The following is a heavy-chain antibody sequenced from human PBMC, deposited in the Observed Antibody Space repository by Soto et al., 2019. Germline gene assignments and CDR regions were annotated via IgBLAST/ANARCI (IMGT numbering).Heavy chain of an antibody. CDR3: ASHPYCSGGSCYSGYYYYYYGMDV. CDR1: GGTFSSYA. D-gene: IGHD2-15*01. V-gene: IGHV1-69*12. CDR2: IIPIFATA. Sequence: QVQLVQSGAEVKKPXXXVKVSCKASGGTFSSYAISWVRQAPGQGLEWMGGIIPIFATADYAQKFQGRVTITADESTSTAYMGLSSLRSEDTAVYYCASHPYCSGGSCYSGYYYYYYGMDVWGQGTTVTVSS. J-gene: IGHJ6*02.